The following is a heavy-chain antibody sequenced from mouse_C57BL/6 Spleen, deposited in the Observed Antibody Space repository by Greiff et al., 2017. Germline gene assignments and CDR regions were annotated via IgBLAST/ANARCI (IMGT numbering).Heavy chain of an antibody. CDR2: IYPGDGDT. D-gene: IGHD2-5*01. J-gene: IGHJ3*01. Sequence: VKLMESGAELVKPGASVKISCKASGYAFSSYWMNWVKQRPGKGLEWIGQIYPGDGDTNYNGKFKGKATLTADKSSSTAYMQLSSLTSEDSAVYFCASSNPLAYWGQGTLVTVSA. V-gene: IGHV1-80*01. CDR1: GYAFSSYW. CDR3: ASSNPLAY.